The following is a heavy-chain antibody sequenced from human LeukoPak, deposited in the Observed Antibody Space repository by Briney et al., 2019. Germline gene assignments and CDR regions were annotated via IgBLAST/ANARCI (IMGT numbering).Heavy chain of an antibody. Sequence: SETLSLTCAVYGGSFSGYYWSWIRQPPGKGREWIGEINHRGRTNYNPSLKSLVTISVDTSKNQFSLKLSSVTAADTAVYYCARVNGAKYCSGGSCSRYYGMDVWGKGTTVTVSS. D-gene: IGHD2-15*01. CDR3: ARVNGAKYCSGGSCSRYYGMDV. J-gene: IGHJ6*04. CDR1: GGSFSGYY. V-gene: IGHV4-34*01. CDR2: INHRGRT.